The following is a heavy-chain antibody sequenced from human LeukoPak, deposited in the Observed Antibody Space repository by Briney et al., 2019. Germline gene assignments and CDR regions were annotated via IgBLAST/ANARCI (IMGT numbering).Heavy chain of an antibody. CDR1: GDSISSSNYY. J-gene: IGHJ4*02. CDR3: ASGSVYNWNYYFDY. Sequence: SETLSLTCTVSGDSISSSNYYWGWIRQSPGKGLEWIGTIHYSGRTYYNPSLKSRVTISVDTSKNQFSLKLSSVTAADTAVYYCASGSVYNWNYYFDYWGQGTLVTVSS. CDR2: IHYSGRT. V-gene: IGHV4-39*07. D-gene: IGHD1-7*01.